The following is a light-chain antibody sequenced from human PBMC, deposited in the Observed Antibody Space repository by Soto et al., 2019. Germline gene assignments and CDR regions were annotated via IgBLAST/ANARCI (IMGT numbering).Light chain of an antibody. Sequence: DIQMTQSPSTLSASVGDRVTITCRASQSINTWLAWYQQKPGKAPKLLIYDASNLQSGVPSRFSGSGSGTEFTFTISSLQPDDFATYYCQQYNTFWWTFGQGTKVDIK. CDR1: QSINTW. J-gene: IGKJ1*01. CDR2: DAS. V-gene: IGKV1-5*01. CDR3: QQYNTFWWT.